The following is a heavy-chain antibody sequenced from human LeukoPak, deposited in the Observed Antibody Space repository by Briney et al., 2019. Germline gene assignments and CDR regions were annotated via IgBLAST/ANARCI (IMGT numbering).Heavy chain of an antibody. CDR2: ISGSGAGI. Sequence: GGSLRLSCAASGFAFSNYDISWVRQAPGKGLEWVSAISGSGAGIYNADSVKGRFTISRDNSKNTVFLQMNSLRAEDTAVYYRAKDNGWQQLVNYFDYWGQGTLVTVSS. V-gene: IGHV3-23*01. D-gene: IGHD6-13*01. CDR3: AKDNGWQQLVNYFDY. CDR1: GFAFSNYD. J-gene: IGHJ4*02.